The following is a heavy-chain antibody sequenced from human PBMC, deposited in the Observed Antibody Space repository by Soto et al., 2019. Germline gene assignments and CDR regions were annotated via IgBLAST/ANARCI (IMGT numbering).Heavy chain of an antibody. CDR2: VYYSGST. D-gene: IGHD3-9*01. J-gene: IGHJ4*02. CDR1: GGSINSYY. CDR3: GRLEGLATISYYFDY. V-gene: IGHV4-59*08. Sequence: SETLSLTCSVTGGSINSYYWTWIRQPPGKGLEWIGSVYYSGSTNYNPSLESRVTISVDKSKNQFSLKLMSLSAADTAVYYCGRLEGLATISYYFDYWGQGALVTVSS.